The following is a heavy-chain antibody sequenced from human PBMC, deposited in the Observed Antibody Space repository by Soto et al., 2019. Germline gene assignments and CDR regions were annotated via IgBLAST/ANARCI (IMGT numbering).Heavy chain of an antibody. CDR3: ARQTGGFGYYFDY. V-gene: IGHV4-39*01. CDR2: VYYSGTT. Sequence: QLQLQESGPGLVKPSETLSLTCTVSGGSVSSSDYYWGWIRQPPGKELEWIVAVYYSGTTYYMPSLKSRVAISVYTYKNRFSLNLRSVTAADTAVYYCARQTGGFGYYFDYWGQGALVTVSS. J-gene: IGHJ4*02. CDR1: GGSVSSSDYY. D-gene: IGHD3-16*01.